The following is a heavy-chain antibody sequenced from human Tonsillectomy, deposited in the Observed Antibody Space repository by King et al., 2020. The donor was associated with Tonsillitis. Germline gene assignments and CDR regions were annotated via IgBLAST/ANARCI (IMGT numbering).Heavy chain of an antibody. D-gene: IGHD1-26*01. CDR2: IYPGDSDT. J-gene: IGHJ5*02. CDR3: AGFAVGATILSWFDP. Sequence: VQLVQSGAEVKKPGASLKISCQGSGYSFTSYWIGWVRQMPGQGLEWMGIIYPGDSDTRYSPSFQGKVTISADKSISTAYLQWSSLKASDTALYYCAGFAVGATILSWFDPWGQGTLVTVSS. CDR1: GYSFTSYW. V-gene: IGHV5-51*03.